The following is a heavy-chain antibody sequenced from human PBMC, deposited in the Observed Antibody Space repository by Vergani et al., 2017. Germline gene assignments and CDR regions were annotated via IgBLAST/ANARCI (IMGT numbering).Heavy chain of an antibody. CDR3: ARDRLTMVRGVLLRAAPYNWFDP. CDR2: INPNSGGT. Sequence: QVQLVQSGAEVKKPGASVRVSCKASGFTFTSYYMHWVRQAPGQGLEWMGWINPNSGGTNYAQKFQGRVTMTRDTSISTAYMELSRLRSDDTAVYYCARDRLTMVRGVLLRAAPYNWFDPWGQGTLVTVSS. CDR1: GFTFTSYY. V-gene: IGHV1-2*02. D-gene: IGHD3-10*01. J-gene: IGHJ5*02.